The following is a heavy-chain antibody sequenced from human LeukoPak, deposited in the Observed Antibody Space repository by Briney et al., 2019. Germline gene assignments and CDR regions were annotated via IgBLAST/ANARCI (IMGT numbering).Heavy chain of an antibody. J-gene: IGHJ4*02. CDR2: ISYDGSNK. CDR3: AHSFPGGDYFDY. D-gene: IGHD2-21*01. Sequence: GGSPRLSCAASGFTFSSYGMHWVRQAPGKGLEWVAVISYDGSNKYYADSVKGRFTISRDNSKNTLYLQMNSLRAEDTAVYYCAHSFPGGDYFDYWGQGTLVTVSS. V-gene: IGHV3-30*03. CDR1: GFTFSSYG.